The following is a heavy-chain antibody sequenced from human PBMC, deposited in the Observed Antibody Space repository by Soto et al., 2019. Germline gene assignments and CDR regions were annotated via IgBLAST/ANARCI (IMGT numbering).Heavy chain of an antibody. CDR3: VRDFGWYFRSGYMDV. CDR2: INEDSSYI. J-gene: IGHJ6*03. Sequence: EVQLVESGGGLVKPGGSLRLSCAASGFDLSSYSMNWVLQAPGKGLEWVSSINEDSSYIYYAHSLRGRFTISRDNAKESLYLQMNSLRAEDTAVCYCVRDFGWYFRSGYMDVGGDGATVTVSS. D-gene: IGHD6-19*01. V-gene: IGHV3-21*02. CDR1: GFDLSSYS.